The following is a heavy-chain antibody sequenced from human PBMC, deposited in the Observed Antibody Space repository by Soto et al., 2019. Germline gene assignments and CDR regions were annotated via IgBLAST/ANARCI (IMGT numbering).Heavy chain of an antibody. CDR1: GGPLSTPVW. CDR3: ATGNVDSMLEY. Sequence: SETLSLTCGVSGGPLSTPVWWSWVRLPPGKGLEWIGEVFHSGSANYNPSLQSRVTISLDKSTASVKVSLRLTGVTAADTAVYYCATGNVDSMLEYWGQGTQVTVSS. J-gene: IGHJ4*02. V-gene: IGHV4-4*02. CDR2: VFHSGSA. D-gene: IGHD3-3*01.